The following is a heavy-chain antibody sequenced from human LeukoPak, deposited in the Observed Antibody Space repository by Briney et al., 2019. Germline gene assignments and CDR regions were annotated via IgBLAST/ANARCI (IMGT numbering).Heavy chain of an antibody. D-gene: IGHD3-22*01. CDR3: ARDPIPPSYGSSGYHAFDI. J-gene: IGHJ3*02. CDR1: GGSISSSSYY. V-gene: IGHV4-39*07. Sequence: TSETLSLTCTVSGGSISSSSYYWGWIRQPPGKGLEWIGSIYYSGSTYYNPSLKSRVTISVDTSKNQFSLKLSSVTAADTAVYYCARDPIPPSYGSSGYHAFDIWGQGTMVTVSS. CDR2: IYYSGST.